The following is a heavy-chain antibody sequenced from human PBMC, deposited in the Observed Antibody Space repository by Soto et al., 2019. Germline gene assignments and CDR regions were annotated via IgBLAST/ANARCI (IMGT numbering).Heavy chain of an antibody. J-gene: IGHJ4*02. CDR1: GFTFSGYS. V-gene: IGHV3-48*01. Sequence: EVQLVESGGGLVQPGGSLRLSCAASGFTFSGYSMNWVRQAPGKGLEWVSYISSGSNSIYYADFVKGRFTISRDNAKNSLYLQVSSLRAEDTAVYYCARDRTNFDWPTSLDYWGQGTLVTVSS. CDR2: ISSGSNSI. D-gene: IGHD3-9*01. CDR3: ARDRTNFDWPTSLDY.